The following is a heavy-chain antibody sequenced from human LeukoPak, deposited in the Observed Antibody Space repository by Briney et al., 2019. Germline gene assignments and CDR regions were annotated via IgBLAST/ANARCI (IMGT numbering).Heavy chain of an antibody. V-gene: IGHV3-7*04. CDR3: VRGGGSFDS. D-gene: IGHD3-16*01. J-gene: IGHJ4*02. Sequence: GALELSCAASGFTFSGFWMSWVRRAPKKGLEWVANVKYDGSDKRYVDSVKGRFTVSRDNANNSLYLQMNSLRAEDTAVYYCVRGGGSFDSWGQGTLVTVSS. CDR2: VKYDGSDK. CDR1: GFTFSGFW.